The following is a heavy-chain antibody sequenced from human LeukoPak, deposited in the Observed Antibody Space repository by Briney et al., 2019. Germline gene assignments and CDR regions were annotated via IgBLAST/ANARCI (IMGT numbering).Heavy chain of an antibody. CDR3: ARGGYRVNWFDP. CDR2: ISSTSGAV. V-gene: IGHV3-48*04. CDR1: GFSFSRFG. Sequence: GGSLRLSCAASGFSFSRFGMNWVRQAPGKGLEWISHISSTSGAVYYADSVKGRFTISRDNAKNSLYLKMNSLRVEDTAVYYCARGGYRVNWFDPWGQGTLVTVSS. D-gene: IGHD6-13*01. J-gene: IGHJ5*02.